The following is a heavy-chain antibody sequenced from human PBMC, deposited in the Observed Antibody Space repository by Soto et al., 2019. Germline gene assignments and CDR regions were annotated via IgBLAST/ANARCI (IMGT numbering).Heavy chain of an antibody. J-gene: IGHJ3*02. V-gene: IGHV1-18*01. D-gene: IGHD3-10*01. CDR1: GYTFTSYG. Sequence: QVQLVQSGAEVKKPGASVKVSCKASGYTFTSYGISWVRQAPGQRLEWMGWISAYNGNTNYAQKLQGRVTITTDTTTSTSYMERRSMRYDDTAVYYCTRDVVIIDATRAVFDIWGQGTMVTVSS. CDR2: ISAYNGNT. CDR3: TRDVVIIDATRAVFDI.